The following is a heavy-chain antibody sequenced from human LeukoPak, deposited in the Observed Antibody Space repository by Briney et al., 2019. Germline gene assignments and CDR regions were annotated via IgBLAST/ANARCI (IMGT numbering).Heavy chain of an antibody. V-gene: IGHV1-46*01. CDR1: GYSFTSYH. Sequence: ASVKVSCKASGYSFTSYHIHWVRQAPGQGLEWMGIINPSGGSTTYAQKFQGRVTMTRDTSTSTVYMELSSLRSEDTAMYYCARDQARVTTCPGDYWGQGTLVTVSS. CDR3: ARDQARVTTCPGDY. CDR2: INPSGGST. D-gene: IGHD3-22*01. J-gene: IGHJ4*02.